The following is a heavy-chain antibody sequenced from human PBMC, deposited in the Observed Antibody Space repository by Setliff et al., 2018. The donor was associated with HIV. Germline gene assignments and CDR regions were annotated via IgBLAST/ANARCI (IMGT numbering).Heavy chain of an antibody. CDR3: ARGAEDLAINPPSFDYYFDY. J-gene: IGHJ4*02. D-gene: IGHD3-9*01. CDR2: INPNNGGT. V-gene: IGHV1-2*02. Sequence: ASVKVSCKASGYPFSGYGISWVRQAPGQGLEWMGWINPNNGGTNYAQKFQGRVTMTRDTSISTVYMELSSLRSDDTAFYFCARGAEDLAINPPSFDYYFDYWGQGTPVTVSS. CDR1: GYPFSGYG.